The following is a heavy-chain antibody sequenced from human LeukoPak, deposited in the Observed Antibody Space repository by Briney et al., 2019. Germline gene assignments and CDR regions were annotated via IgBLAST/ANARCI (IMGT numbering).Heavy chain of an antibody. V-gene: IGHV4-4*07. D-gene: IGHD3-10*01. J-gene: IGHJ4*02. Sequence: SSETLSLTCTVSGGSISSYYWSWIRQPAGKGVEWIGRIYTSGSTNYNPSLKSRVTVSVDTSKNQFSLKLSSVTAADTAVYYCARDYYGSGSYHYWGQGTLVTVYS. CDR2: IYTSGST. CDR1: GGSISSYY. CDR3: ARDYYGSGSYHY.